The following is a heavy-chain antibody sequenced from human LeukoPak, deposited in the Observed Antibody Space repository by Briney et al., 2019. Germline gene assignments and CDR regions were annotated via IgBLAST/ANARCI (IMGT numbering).Heavy chain of an antibody. CDR3: ARYLATGYFDY. CDR2: INSDGYST. D-gene: IGHD2/OR15-2a*01. J-gene: IGHJ4*02. Sequence: GGSLRLSCGASGFTFSSYAMSWVRQAPGKGLVWVSRINSDGYSTSYADSVKGRFTISRDNAKNTLNLQMNSLRAEDTAVYYCARYLATGYFDYWGQGSLVTVSS. V-gene: IGHV3-74*01. CDR1: GFTFSSYA.